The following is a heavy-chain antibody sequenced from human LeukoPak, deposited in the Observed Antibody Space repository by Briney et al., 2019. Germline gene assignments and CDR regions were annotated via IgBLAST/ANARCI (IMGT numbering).Heavy chain of an antibody. CDR2: TSGSGGST. D-gene: IGHD6-19*01. V-gene: IGHV3-23*01. J-gene: IGHJ4*02. CDR1: GFTFSSYA. CDR3: AKDRRRCSSGGYYFGY. Sequence: PAGSLTLSCAASGFTFSSYAMSWVRQAPGKGMEWVSATSGSGGSTYHANSAKGWLTISRDNFKNPIYLQMNSLRAEDTAVYYCAKDRRRCSSGGYYFGYWGQGTMVTVSS.